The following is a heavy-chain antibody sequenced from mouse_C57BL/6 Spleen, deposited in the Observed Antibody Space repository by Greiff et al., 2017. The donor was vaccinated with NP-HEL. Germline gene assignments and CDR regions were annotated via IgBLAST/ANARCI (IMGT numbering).Heavy chain of an antibody. CDR3: TRHWE. D-gene: IGHD4-1*01. CDR1: GYTFTDYE. V-gene: IGHV1-15*01. J-gene: IGHJ2*01. CDR2: IDPETGGT. Sequence: QVQLKQSGAELVRPGASVTLSCKASGYTFTDYEMHWVKQTPVHGLEWIGAIDPETGGTAYNQKFKGKAILTADKSSSPAYMELRSLTSEDSAVYYCTRHWEWGQGTTLTVSS.